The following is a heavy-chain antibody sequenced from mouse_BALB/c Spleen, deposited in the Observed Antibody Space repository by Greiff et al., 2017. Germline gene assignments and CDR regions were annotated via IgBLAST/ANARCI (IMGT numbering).Heavy chain of an antibody. CDR3: ARRHPAPFDY. J-gene: IGHJ2*01. V-gene: IGHV5-12-1*01. CDR2: ISSGGGST. CDR1: GFAFSSYD. Sequence: EVQGVESGGGLVKPGGSLKLSCAASGFAFSSYDMSWVRQTPEKRLEWVAYISSGGGSTYYPDTVKGRFTISRDNAKNTLYLQMSSLKSEDTAMYYCARRHPAPFDYWGQGTTLTVSS.